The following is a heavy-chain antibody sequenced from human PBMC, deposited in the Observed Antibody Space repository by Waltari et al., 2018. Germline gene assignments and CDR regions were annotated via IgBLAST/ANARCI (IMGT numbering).Heavy chain of an antibody. CDR2: ISYKGAT. D-gene: IGHD1-1*01. CDR1: GGYINSTKHY. CDR3: ATYIGASVGTAAFDV. V-gene: IGHV4-39*01. J-gene: IGHJ3*01. Sequence: QLPLPESGPGLVQASETLSFNCRVSGGYINSTKHYWGWMRQPPGQGLGWLGTISYKGATDNSPSLRGRVTVSRDTSMNQLSLKLGSVTAAATAVDYCATYIGASVGTAAFDVWGQGTMVTVSS.